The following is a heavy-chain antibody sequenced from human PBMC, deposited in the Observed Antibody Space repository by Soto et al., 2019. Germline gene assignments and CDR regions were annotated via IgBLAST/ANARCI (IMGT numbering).Heavy chain of an antibody. CDR1: GGSFSGYY. V-gene: IGHV4-34*01. D-gene: IGHD6-13*01. CDR2: INHSGST. CDR3: AREGYSSSWLN. J-gene: IGHJ4*02. Sequence: QVQLQQWGAGLLKPSETLSLTCAVYGGSFSGYYWSWIRQPPGKGLEWIGEINHSGSTNYNPSLKSRVTISVDTSKNQFSLKLSSVTAADTAVYYCAREGYSSSWLNWGQGTLVTVSS.